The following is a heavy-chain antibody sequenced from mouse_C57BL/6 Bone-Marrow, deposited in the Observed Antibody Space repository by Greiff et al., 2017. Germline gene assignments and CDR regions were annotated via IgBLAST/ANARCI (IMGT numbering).Heavy chain of an antibody. D-gene: IGHD2-5*01. CDR1: GYAFTNYL. J-gene: IGHJ4*01. CDR3: ATSYYSNYVRAMDD. V-gene: IGHV1-54*01. CDR2: INPGSGGT. Sequence: QVQLQQSGAELVRPGPSVKVSCKASGYAFTNYLIEWVKQRPGQGLEWIGVINPGSGGTNYNEKIKGKAKLTADKSSSTAYMQLSSLTSEDSAVYFCATSYYSNYVRAMDDWGQGTSGTVSS.